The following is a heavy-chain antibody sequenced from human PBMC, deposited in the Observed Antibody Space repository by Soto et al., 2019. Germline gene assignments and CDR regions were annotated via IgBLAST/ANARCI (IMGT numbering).Heavy chain of an antibody. D-gene: IGHD3-10*01. J-gene: IGHJ6*02. CDR2: IYYSGST. Sequence: PSETLSLTCTVSGGSISSGDYYWSWIRQPPGKGLEWIGYIYYSGSTYYNPSLKSRVTISVDTSKNQFSLKLSSVTAADTAVYYCATDYYYGSGRRDYYYGMDVWGQGTTVTVSS. CDR3: ATDYYYGSGRRDYYYGMDV. CDR1: GGSISSGDYY. V-gene: IGHV4-30-4*01.